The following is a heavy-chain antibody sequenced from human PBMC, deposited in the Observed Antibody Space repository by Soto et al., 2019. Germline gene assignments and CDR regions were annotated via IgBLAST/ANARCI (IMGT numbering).Heavy chain of an antibody. Sequence: FSVKVSCKGAVWRLSIYPISWRRLATGQGLEWMGGIIPIFGTANYAQKFQGRVTITADESTSTAYMELSSLRSEDTAVYYCARGVYYYDSSGYYYSYFDYWGQGTLVTVSS. D-gene: IGHD3-22*01. J-gene: IGHJ4*02. CDR1: VWRLSIYP. CDR3: ARGVYYYDSSGYYYSYFDY. CDR2: IIPIFGTA. V-gene: IGHV1-69*01.